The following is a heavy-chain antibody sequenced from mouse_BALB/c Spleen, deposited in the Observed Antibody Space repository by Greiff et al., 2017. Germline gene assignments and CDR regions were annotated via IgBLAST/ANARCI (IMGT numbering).Heavy chain of an antibody. Sequence: DVKLVESGGGLVQPGGSRKLSCAASGFTFSSFGMHWVRQAPEKGLEWVAYISSGSSTIYYADTVKGRFTISRDNPKNTLFLQMTSLRSEDTAMYYCARRDYSSSGYFDYWGQGTTLTVSS. CDR1: GFTFSSFG. V-gene: IGHV5-17*02. CDR2: ISSGSSTI. D-gene: IGHD1-1*01. J-gene: IGHJ2*01. CDR3: ARRDYSSSGYFDY.